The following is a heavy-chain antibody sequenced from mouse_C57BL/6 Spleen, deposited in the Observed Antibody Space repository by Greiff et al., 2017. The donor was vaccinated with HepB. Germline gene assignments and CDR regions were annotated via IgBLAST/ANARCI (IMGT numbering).Heavy chain of an antibody. CDR1: GYTFTSYW. V-gene: IGHV1-64*01. D-gene: IGHD1-1*01. CDR2: IHPNSGST. CDR3: ARAGYYGRWDY. J-gene: IGHJ2*01. Sequence: QVQLQQPGAELVKPGASVKLSCKASGYTFTSYWMHWVKQRPGQGLEWIGMIHPNSGSTNYNEKFKSKATLTVDKSSSTAYMQLSSLTSEDSAVYYCARAGYYGRWDYWGQGTTLTVSS.